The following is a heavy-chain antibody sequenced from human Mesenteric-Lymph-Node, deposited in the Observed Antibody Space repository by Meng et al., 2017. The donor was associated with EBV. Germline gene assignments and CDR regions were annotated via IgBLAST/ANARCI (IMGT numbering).Heavy chain of an antibody. V-gene: IGHV2-5*02. CDR1: GFSLTTSGVG. D-gene: IGHD6-19*01. CDR2: IYWDDDK. J-gene: IGHJ5*02. Sequence: QITLKESGPTLVKPTQTLTLTCTFSGFSLTTSGVGVGWIRQPPGKALEWLALIYWDDDKRYSPSLKSRLTITRDTSKNQVVLTMTNMDPVDTATYYCAHRRALGSGWYEDWFDPCGKGTLCNVSS. CDR3: AHRRALGSGWYEDWFDP.